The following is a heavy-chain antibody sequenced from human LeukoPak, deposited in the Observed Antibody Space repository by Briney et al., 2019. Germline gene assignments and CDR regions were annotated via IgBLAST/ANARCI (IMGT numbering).Heavy chain of an antibody. CDR1: GGSISSSNW. Sequence: PSETLSLTCAVSGGSISSSNWWSWARQPPGKGLEWIGEIYHSGSTNYNPSLKCRVTLSADKSKNQFSLKLTSVTAADTAVYYCARAPAGAVTTLDLWGRGTVVTVSP. J-gene: IGHJ2*01. CDR3: ARAPAGAVTTLDL. V-gene: IGHV4-4*02. CDR2: IYHSGST. D-gene: IGHD4-17*01.